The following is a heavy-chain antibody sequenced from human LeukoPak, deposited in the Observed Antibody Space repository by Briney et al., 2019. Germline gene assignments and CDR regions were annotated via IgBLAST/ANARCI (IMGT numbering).Heavy chain of an antibody. CDR1: GFTVSSNY. D-gene: IGHD1-26*01. CDR2: IYSGDTT. J-gene: IGHJ4*02. CDR3: ARAVSGSYYFDY. V-gene: IGHV3-53*01. Sequence: GGSLRLPCAASGFTVSSNYMNWVRQAPGKGLEWVSVIYSGDTTYYADTVKGRFTISRDNSKNTLYLQMNSLRAEDTAVYYCARAVSGSYYFDYWGQGTLVTVSS.